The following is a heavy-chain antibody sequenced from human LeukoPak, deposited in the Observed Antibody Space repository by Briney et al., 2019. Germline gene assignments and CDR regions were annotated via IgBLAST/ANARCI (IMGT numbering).Heavy chain of an antibody. CDR3: ARVWGLAVAGGEIEY. J-gene: IGHJ4*02. CDR1: GFTFSSYS. V-gene: IGHV3-48*02. D-gene: IGHD6-13*01. Sequence: GGSLRLSCAASGFTFSSYSMNWVRQAPGKGLECVSYISSSGTTIYYADSVKGRFTISRDNAKNSLYLQMNSLRDEDTAVYYCARVWGLAVAGGEIEYWGQGTLVTVSS. CDR2: ISSSGTTI.